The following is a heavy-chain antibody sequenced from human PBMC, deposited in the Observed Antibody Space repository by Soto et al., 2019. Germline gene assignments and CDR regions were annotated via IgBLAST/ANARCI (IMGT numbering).Heavy chain of an antibody. CDR2: ISYDGSNK. V-gene: IGHV3-30-3*01. J-gene: IGHJ4*02. CDR3: ASGSPFDY. CDR1: GFTFSSYA. D-gene: IGHD3-10*01. Sequence: GGSLRLSCAASGFTFSSYAMHWVRQAPGKGLEWVAVISYDGSNKYYADSVKGRFTISRDNSKNTLYLQMNSLRAEDTAVYYCASGSPFDYWGRGTLVTVSS.